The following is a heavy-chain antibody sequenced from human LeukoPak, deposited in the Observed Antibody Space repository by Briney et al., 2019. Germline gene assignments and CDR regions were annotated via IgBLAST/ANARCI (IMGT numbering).Heavy chain of an antibody. J-gene: IGHJ1*01. CDR1: GYAFTGYY. Sequence: ASVKVSCKASGYAFTGYYLHWVRQAPGQGLEWMGWINPNSGGTNYAQKFQGRVTMTRDTSISTAYMDLSRLRSDDTAVYYCARGPMVRGLITYAEYLQHWGQGTLVTVSS. D-gene: IGHD3-10*01. CDR2: INPNSGGT. CDR3: ARGPMVRGLITYAEYLQH. V-gene: IGHV1-2*02.